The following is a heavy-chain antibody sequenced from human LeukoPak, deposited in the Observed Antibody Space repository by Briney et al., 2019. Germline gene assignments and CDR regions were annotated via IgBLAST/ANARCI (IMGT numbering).Heavy chain of an antibody. CDR2: ISSSSSTI. J-gene: IGHJ4*02. D-gene: IGHD3-22*01. V-gene: IGHV3-48*04. Sequence: GRSLRLSCAASGFTFSSYSMNWVRQAPGKGLEWVSYISSSSSTIYYADSVKGRFTISRDNAKNSLYLQMNSLRAEDTAVYYCARDPHYYDSSGYSFDYWGQGTLVTVSS. CDR1: GFTFSSYS. CDR3: ARDPHYYDSSGYSFDY.